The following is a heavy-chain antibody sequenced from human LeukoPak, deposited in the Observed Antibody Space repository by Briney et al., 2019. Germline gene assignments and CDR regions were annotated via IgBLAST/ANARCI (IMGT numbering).Heavy chain of an antibody. CDR2: ISYDGSNK. CDR3: AKEDSSSYSGGAFDI. D-gene: IGHD6-6*01. J-gene: IGHJ3*02. CDR1: GFTFSSYG. V-gene: IGHV3-30*18. Sequence: GGSLRLSCAASGFTFSSYGMHWVRQAPGKGLEWVAVISYDGSNKYYADSVKGRFTISRDNSKNTLYLQMNSLRAEDTAVYYCAKEDSSSYSGGAFDIWGQGTMVTVSS.